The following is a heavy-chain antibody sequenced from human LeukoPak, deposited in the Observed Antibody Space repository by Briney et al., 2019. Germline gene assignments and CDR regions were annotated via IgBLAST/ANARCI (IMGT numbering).Heavy chain of an antibody. CDR2: ISGSGDRL. D-gene: IGHD3-10*01. V-gene: IGHV3-23*01. CDR3: AKDQFRFGESNVFDY. J-gene: IGHJ4*02. CDR1: GFTFSSYG. Sequence: GGSLRLSCAGSGFTFSSYGMSWVRQAPGKGLEWVSAISGSGDRLYYADSMKGRFTISRDNSMNTLYLQVNSLRAEDTAVYYCAKDQFRFGESNVFDYWGQGTLVTVSS.